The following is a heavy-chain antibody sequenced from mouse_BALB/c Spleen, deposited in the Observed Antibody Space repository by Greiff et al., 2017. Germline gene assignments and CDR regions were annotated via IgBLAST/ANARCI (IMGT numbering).Heavy chain of an antibody. CDR1: GDSITSGY. J-gene: IGHJ3*01. CDR2: ISYSGST. D-gene: IGHD2-14*01. V-gene: IGHV3-8*02. Sequence: DVKLVESGPSLVKPSQTLSLTCSVTGDSITSGYWNWIRKFPGNKLEYMGYISYSGSTYYNPSLKSRISITRDTSKNQYYLQLNSVTTEDTATYYCARYDYRYGKFAYWGQGTLVTVSA. CDR3: ARYDYRYGKFAY.